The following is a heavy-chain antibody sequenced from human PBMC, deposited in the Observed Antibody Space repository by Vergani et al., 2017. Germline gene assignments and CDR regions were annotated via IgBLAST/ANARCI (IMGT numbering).Heavy chain of an antibody. CDR1: GYTFTSYG. Sequence: QVLLVQSGADVKKPGASVRVSCKASGYTFTSYGISWVRPAPGQVLEWMGWISIYNGNTDYAQKVQGRVTRTTDTSTSTAYMELRSLRSDDTAVYYCARVHGAYYNDYMDVWGKGTTVTVSS. D-gene: IGHD3-16*01. CDR3: ARVHGAYYNDYMDV. J-gene: IGHJ6*03. V-gene: IGHV1-18*01. CDR2: ISIYNGNT.